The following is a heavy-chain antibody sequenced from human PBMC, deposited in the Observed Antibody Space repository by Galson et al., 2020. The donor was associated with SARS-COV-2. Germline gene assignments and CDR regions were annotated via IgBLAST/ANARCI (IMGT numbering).Heavy chain of an antibody. CDR3: AKGVPRTGRTDEYFQH. J-gene: IGHJ1*01. Sequence: GGSLRLSCAASGFTFSNCPMSWVRQAPGQGLEWVSEIRGSGDTTYYADSVKGRFTIYRDTSRNTLYLQMHSLRAEDTAMYYCAKGVPRTGRTDEYFQHWGQGTLVTVAS. CDR1: GFTFSNCP. V-gene: IGHV3-23*01. CDR2: IRGSGDTT. D-gene: IGHD3-9*01.